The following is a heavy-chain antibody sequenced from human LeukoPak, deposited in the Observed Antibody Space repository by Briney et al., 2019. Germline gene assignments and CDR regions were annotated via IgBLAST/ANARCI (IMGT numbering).Heavy chain of an antibody. V-gene: IGHV5-51*01. J-gene: IGHJ4*02. CDR1: GYSSTSYW. CDR3: ARLCGSGPAATPFDY. CDR2: IYPGDSTT. Sequence: AASLKISCKASGYSSTSYWNGWVRQMPGKGLEWMGIIYPGDSTTRYNPSFQSQVTISADKSNSTAYLPRSILPASDTAMHYCARLCGSGPAATPFDYWGQGTLVTVSS. D-gene: IGHD2-21*01.